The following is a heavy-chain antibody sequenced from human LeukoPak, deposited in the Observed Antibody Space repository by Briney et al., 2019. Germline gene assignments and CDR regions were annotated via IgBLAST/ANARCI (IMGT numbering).Heavy chain of an antibody. J-gene: IGHJ4*02. CDR1: GFTFDDYG. CDR2: INWNGGST. Sequence: GESLKISCAASGFTFDDYGLSWVRQAPGKGLGWVSGINWNGGSTGYADSVKGRFTISRDNAKNSLYLQMNSLRDEDTALYYCARGHSRKQWLPLGTFDYWGQGTLVTVSS. V-gene: IGHV3-20*04. CDR3: ARGHSRKQWLPLGTFDY. D-gene: IGHD6-19*01.